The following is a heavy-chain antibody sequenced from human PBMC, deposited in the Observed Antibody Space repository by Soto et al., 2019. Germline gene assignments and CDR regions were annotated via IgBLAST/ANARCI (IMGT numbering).Heavy chain of an antibody. CDR2: ISPSGGNT. CDR3: ARDSGGATSYWFDP. D-gene: IGHD1-26*01. J-gene: IGHJ5*02. CDR1: GYTFTRSG. Sequence: ASVKVSCKASGYTFTRSGISWVRQAPGQGLEWMGMISPSGGNTNYAQKFQGRVTMTRDTSTSTVYMELSSLRSEDTAVYYCARDSGGATSYWFDPWGQGTLVTVSS. V-gene: IGHV1-46*03.